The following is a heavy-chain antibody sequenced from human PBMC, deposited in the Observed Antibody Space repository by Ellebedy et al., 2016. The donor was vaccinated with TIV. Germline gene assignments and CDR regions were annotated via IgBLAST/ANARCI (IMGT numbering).Heavy chain of an antibody. Sequence: GGSLRLSCSVSGFTFSSYAMHWVRQAPGKGLQYVAAISDNGITTDYADSVGGRFTISRDNSKTTLYLQMRSLRPEDTAVYYCVKAWHSNSWYSNWFDPWGQGTLVIVPS. CDR2: ISDNGITT. CDR3: VKAWHSNSWYSNWFDP. V-gene: IGHV3-64D*09. D-gene: IGHD6-13*01. CDR1: GFTFSSYA. J-gene: IGHJ5*02.